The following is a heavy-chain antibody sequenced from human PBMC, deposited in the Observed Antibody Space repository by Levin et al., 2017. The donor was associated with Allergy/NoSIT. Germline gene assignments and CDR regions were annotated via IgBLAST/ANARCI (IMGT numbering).Heavy chain of an antibody. CDR1: GGSISSSSYY. D-gene: IGHD6-13*01. CDR3: AREGTHSAAAGTGDY. CDR2: IYYSGST. V-gene: IGHV4-39*07. Sequence: SETLSLTCTVSGGSISSSSYYWGWIRQPPGKGLEWIGSIYYSGSTYYNPSLKSRATISVDTSKNQFSLKLSSVTAADTAVYYCAREGTHSAAAGTGDYWGQGTLVTVSS. J-gene: IGHJ4*02.